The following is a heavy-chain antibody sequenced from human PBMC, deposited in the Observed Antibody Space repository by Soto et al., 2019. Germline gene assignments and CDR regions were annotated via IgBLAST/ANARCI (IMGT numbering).Heavy chain of an antibody. CDR1: GGSFSGYY. Sequence: PSETLSLTCAVYGGSFSGYYWSWIRQPPGKGLEWIGEINHSGSTNYNPSLKSRVTISVDTSKYQFSLKLSSVTAADTAVYYCASMTTVYNWFDPWGQGTLVTVSS. D-gene: IGHD4-4*01. CDR2: INHSGST. CDR3: ASMTTVYNWFDP. V-gene: IGHV4-34*01. J-gene: IGHJ5*02.